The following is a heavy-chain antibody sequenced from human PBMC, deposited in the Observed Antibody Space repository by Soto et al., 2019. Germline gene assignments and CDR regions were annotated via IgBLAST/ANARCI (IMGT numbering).Heavy chain of an antibody. CDR1: GFTVSTNY. V-gene: IGHV3-53*01. CDR2: LHGSGST. J-gene: IGHJ6*02. CDR3: ARKPPAAIQGWSYGMDV. Sequence: LRLSCVASGFTVSTNYLSWVRQVPGKGLEWVSVLHGSGSTSYADSVKGRFTTSRDNARNTFYLQMNSLRVEDTAVYYCARKPPAAIQGWSYGMDVWGQGTTVTVSS. D-gene: IGHD2-2*01.